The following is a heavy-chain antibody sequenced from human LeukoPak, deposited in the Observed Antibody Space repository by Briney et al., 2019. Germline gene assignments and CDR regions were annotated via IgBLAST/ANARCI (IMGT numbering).Heavy chain of an antibody. Sequence: GSLILQWSSSGFLHRYYRMDWVRQAPGKGLEGHSYINSGSSTIYYADSVQGRFTISRDNAMNSLHLQMNSLRAEDTAVYYCARGSSGWYDDAFDIWGQGTMVAVSS. CDR3: ARGSSGWYDDAFDI. CDR1: GFLHRYYR. CDR2: INSGSSTI. J-gene: IGHJ3*02. D-gene: IGHD6-19*01. V-gene: IGHV3-48*04.